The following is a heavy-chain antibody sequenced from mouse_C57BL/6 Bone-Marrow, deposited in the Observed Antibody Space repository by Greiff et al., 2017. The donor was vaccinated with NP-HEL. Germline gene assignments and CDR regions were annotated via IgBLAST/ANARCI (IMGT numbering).Heavy chain of an antibody. V-gene: IGHV1-66*01. J-gene: IGHJ1*03. CDR2: IYPGSGNT. CDR1: GYSFTSYY. Sequence: QVQLKQSGPELVKPGASVKISCKASGYSFTSYYIHWVKQRPGQGLEWIGWIYPGSGNTKYNEKFKGKATLTADTSSSTAYMQLSSLTSEDSAVYYCARADDYDYDEGGYFDVWGTGTTVTVSS. D-gene: IGHD2-4*01. CDR3: ARADDYDYDEGGYFDV.